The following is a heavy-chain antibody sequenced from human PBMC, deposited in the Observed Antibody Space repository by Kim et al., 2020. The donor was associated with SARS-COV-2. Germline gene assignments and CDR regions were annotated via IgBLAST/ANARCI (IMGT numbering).Heavy chain of an antibody. CDR3: AWQPTNDHCTTSCFGVWCFAP. J-gene: IGHJ5*02. CDR2: IVYSGTT. V-gene: IGHV4-39*01. CDR1: GDSIRGSSHS. D-gene: IGHD1-1*01. Sequence: SETLSLTCSVSGDSIRGSSHSWGWIRQPPGTKLEWIGNIVYSGTTYYNPSLKSRGTMSVDTSKNQFSLQLTSVTAADTALYYCAWQPTNDHCTTSCFGVWCFAPCGQGTPVSFPS.